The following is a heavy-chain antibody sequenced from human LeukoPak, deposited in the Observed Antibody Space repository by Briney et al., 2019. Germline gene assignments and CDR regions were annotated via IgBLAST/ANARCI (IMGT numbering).Heavy chain of an antibody. J-gene: IGHJ6*02. V-gene: IGHV1-2*02. CDR1: GYTFTGYY. CDR3: ARALGSPYGMDV. Sequence: ASVRVSCKASGYTFTGYYMHWVRQAPGQGLEWMGWINPNSGGTNYAQKFQGRVTMTRDTSISTAYMELSRLRSDDTAVYYCARALGSPYGMDVWGQGTTVTVSS. CDR2: INPNSGGT. D-gene: IGHD1-26*01.